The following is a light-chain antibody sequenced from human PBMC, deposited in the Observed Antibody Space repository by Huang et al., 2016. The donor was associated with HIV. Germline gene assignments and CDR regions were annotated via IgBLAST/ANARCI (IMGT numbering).Light chain of an antibody. CDR2: GAS. J-gene: IGKJ5*01. CDR1: HSVSIN. CDR3: QQYDNWPLT. V-gene: IGKV3-15*01. Sequence: ERVMTQSPATLSGAPGERVTLSFRASHSVSINLAWYQQKPGQAPRLFFPGASTVATGIPARFSGSGSGTDFTLAISSLQSEDSGVYFCQQYDNWPLTFGQGTRLEIK.